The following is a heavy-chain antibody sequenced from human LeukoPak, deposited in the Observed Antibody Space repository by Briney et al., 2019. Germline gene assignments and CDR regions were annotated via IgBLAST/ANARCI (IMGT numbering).Heavy chain of an antibody. J-gene: IGHJ6*03. CDR1: GFTFGSYE. CDR2: ISSSGSTI. CDR3: ARIEHYYYYMDV. V-gene: IGHV3-48*03. Sequence: GGSLRLSCAASGFTFGSYEMNWVRQAPGKGLEWVSYISSSGSTIYYADSVKGRFTISRDNAKNSLYLQMNSLRAEDTAVYYCARIEHYYYYMDVWGKGTTVTVSS. D-gene: IGHD5-24*01.